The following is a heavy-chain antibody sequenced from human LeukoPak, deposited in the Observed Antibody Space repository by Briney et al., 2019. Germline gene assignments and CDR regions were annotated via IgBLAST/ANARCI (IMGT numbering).Heavy chain of an antibody. D-gene: IGHD3-10*01. CDR3: ARSTSFGELLPDSFDY. CDR1: GDSVSGYY. V-gene: IGHV4-59*02. J-gene: IGHJ4*02. Sequence: SETLSLTCIVSGDSVSGYYWNWIRQPPGKGLEWIGYTHHSGNALYNPSLKSRVTISVDTSKNQFSLKLSSVTAADTAVYYCARSTSFGELLPDSFDYWGQGTLVTVSS. CDR2: THHSGNA.